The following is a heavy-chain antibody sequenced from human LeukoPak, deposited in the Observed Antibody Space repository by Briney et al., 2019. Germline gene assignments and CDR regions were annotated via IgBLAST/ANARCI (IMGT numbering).Heavy chain of an antibody. D-gene: IGHD2-2*01. J-gene: IGHJ4*02. CDR1: GFTFSSYA. V-gene: IGHV3-64D*06. Sequence: PGGSLRLSCSASGFTFSSYAMHWVRQAPGKGLEYVSAISSNGGSTYYADSVKGRFTISRDNSKNTLYLQMSSLRAEDTAVYYCVKDPSDCSGTSCLYYFDYWGQGTLVTVSS. CDR3: VKDPSDCSGTSCLYYFDY. CDR2: ISSNGGST.